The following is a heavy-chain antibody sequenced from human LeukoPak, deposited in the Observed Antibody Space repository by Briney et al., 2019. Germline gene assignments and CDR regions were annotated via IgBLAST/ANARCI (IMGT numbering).Heavy chain of an antibody. D-gene: IGHD2-15*01. J-gene: IGHJ4*02. CDR3: TTEAALGYCSGGSCSEFDY. V-gene: IGHV3-15*01. CDR1: GFTFSNAW. CDR2: IKSKTDGGTT. Sequence: PGGSLRLSCAASGFTFSNAWMSWVRQAPGKGLEWVGRIKSKTDGGTTDYAAPVKGRFTISRDDSKNTLYLQMNSLKTEDTAVYYCTTEAALGYCSGGSCSEFDYWGQGTLVTVSS.